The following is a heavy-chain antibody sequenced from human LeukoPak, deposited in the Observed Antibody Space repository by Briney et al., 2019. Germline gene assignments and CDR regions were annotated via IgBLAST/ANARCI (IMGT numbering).Heavy chain of an antibody. J-gene: IGHJ5*02. CDR1: GGSISSGGYS. D-gene: IGHD2-15*01. Sequence: SETLSLTCAVSGGSISSGGYSWSWIRQPPGKGLEWIGYIYHSGSTYYNPSLKSRGTISVDRSRTPFPLNLSSVTAADTAVYYCARAPPIGYCSGASCYGWFDPWGQGTLVTVSS. CDR3: ARAPPIGYCSGASCYGWFDP. V-gene: IGHV4-30-2*01. CDR2: IYHSGST.